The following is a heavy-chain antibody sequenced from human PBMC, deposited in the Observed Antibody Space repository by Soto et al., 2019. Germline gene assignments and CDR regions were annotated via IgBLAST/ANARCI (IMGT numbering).Heavy chain of an antibody. D-gene: IGHD1-26*01. J-gene: IGHJ4*02. CDR3: AKESTVGSPGDYFDY. CDR2: IGVYANT. Sequence: XGSLKLSCAASGFTFSSYDMNWVRQAPGKGLEWVSAIGVYANTYYADSVKGRFTISRDDSRNTVHLQLNSLRVDDTAVYYCAKESTVGSPGDYFDYWRQGTLVTVSS. CDR1: GFTFSSYD. V-gene: IGHV3-23*01.